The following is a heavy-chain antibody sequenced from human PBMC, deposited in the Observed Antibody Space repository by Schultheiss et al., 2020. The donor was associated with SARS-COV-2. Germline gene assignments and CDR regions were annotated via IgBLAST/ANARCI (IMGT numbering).Heavy chain of an antibody. CDR1: GASISSSYQY. J-gene: IGHJ4*02. Sequence: ETLSLTCTVSGASISSSYQYWSWIRQPPGKGLEWIGYTHYSGRINHNPSLESRVIISVDMSKNHFSLKLSSVTAADTAVYYCARMRVVDKDLDYWGQGTLVTVSS. D-gene: IGHD3-22*01. CDR2: THYSGRI. CDR3: ARMRVVDKDLDY. V-gene: IGHV4-61*05.